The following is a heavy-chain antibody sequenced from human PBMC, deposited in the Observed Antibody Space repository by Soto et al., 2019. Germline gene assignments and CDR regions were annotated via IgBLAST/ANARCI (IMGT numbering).Heavy chain of an antibody. D-gene: IGHD3-10*01. CDR3: ARELSWSGRDY. J-gene: IGHJ4*02. Sequence: EVQLVESGGDLVQPGGSLRLSCLASGFSFGHFWMSWVRQAPGKGLEWVANMKGDGTMINHAASVRGRFTISRDNAKNSLYLYMTGLRAEDTALYYCARELSWSGRDYWGQGTLVTVSS. CDR1: GFSFGHFW. CDR2: MKGDGTMI. V-gene: IGHV3-7*01.